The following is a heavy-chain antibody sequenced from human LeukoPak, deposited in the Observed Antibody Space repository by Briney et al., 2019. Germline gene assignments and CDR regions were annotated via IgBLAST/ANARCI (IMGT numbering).Heavy chain of an antibody. CDR3: ARTDQKLGYCSSTSCSYFDY. V-gene: IGHV4-30-2*01. J-gene: IGHJ4*02. D-gene: IGHD2-2*01. CDR1: GGSISSGGYY. Sequence: SETLSLTCTVSGGSISSGGYYWSWIRQPPGKGLEWIGYIYHSGSTYYNPSLKSRVTISVDRSKNQFSLKLSSVTAADTAVYYCARTDQKLGYCSSTSCSYFDYWGQGTLVTVSS. CDR2: IYHSGST.